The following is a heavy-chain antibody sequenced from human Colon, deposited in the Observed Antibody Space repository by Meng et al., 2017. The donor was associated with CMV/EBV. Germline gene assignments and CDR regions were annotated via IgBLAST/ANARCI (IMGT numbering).Heavy chain of an antibody. J-gene: IGHJ4*02. CDR1: GFTFSRYT. V-gene: IGHV3-21*01. Sequence: SGFTFSRYTMNWVRQAPGKGLEWVSSISSTGSFIKYADSVEGRFAISRDNAKTSVFLQMNSLRAEDTAVYYCAGVAYDYGDRHFAYWGQGALVTVSS. CDR2: ISSTGSFI. D-gene: IGHD4-17*01. CDR3: AGVAYDYGDRHFAY.